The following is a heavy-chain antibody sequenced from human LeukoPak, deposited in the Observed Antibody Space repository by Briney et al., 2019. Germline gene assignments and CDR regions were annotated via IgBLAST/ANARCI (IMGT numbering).Heavy chain of an antibody. CDR2: IQYDGARK. J-gene: IGHJ4*02. V-gene: IGHV3-30*02. D-gene: IGHD2-2*01. CDR1: GFTFSSYG. CDR3: AKPAGALHFEY. Sequence: PGGSLRLSCVASGFTFSSYGMHWVRQAPGKGLEWVAFIQYDGARKYYVDSVRDRFTISRDNIKKTLCLQMNSLRAEDTAVYYCAKPAGALHFEYWGQGTQVTVSS.